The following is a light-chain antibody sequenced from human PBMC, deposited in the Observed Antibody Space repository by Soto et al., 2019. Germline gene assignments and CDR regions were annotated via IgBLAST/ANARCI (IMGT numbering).Light chain of an antibody. CDR3: EQYNSSPLT. CDR2: EGS. V-gene: IGKV1-5*01. J-gene: IGKJ4*01. CDR1: QSISSW. Sequence: DIQMTQSPSTLSASIGDTVTITCRTNQSISSWLAWYQQKPGKAPKLLISEGSSLESGVPSRFSGSGSGTEFTLTVSSLQPDDLATYYWEQYNSSPLTWGGGTKVEIK.